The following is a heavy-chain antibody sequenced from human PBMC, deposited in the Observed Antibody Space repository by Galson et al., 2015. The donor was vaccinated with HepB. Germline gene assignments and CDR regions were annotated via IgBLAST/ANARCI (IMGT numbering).Heavy chain of an antibody. Sequence: SLRLSCAASGFTFDDYAMHWVRQAPGKGLEWVSGISWNSGSIGYADSVKGRFTISRDNAKNSLYLQMNSLRAEDTALYYCAKDPEAGYDYFGGGAIDYGGQGTLVTVSS. V-gene: IGHV3-9*01. D-gene: IGHD3-16*01. CDR3: AKDPEAGYDYFGGGAIDY. J-gene: IGHJ4*02. CDR2: ISWNSGSI. CDR1: GFTFDDYA.